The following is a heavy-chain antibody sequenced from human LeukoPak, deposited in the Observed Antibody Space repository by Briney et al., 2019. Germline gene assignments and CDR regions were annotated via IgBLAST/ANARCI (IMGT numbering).Heavy chain of an antibody. CDR2: INTRGNT. V-gene: IGHV4-4*07. D-gene: IGHD4-17*01. Sequence: SETLSLTCIVSGGSISNYYWSWIRQPAGKGLQWIGRINTRGNTNYNPSLKSRVTMSVDTSKNQFSLKLHSLTAADTAVYYCAREYGDSDYWGQGTLVTVSS. CDR1: GGSISNYY. CDR3: AREYGDSDY. J-gene: IGHJ4*02.